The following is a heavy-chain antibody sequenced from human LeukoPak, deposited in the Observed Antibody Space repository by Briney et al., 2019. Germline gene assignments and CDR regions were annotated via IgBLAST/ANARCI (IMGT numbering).Heavy chain of an antibody. CDR3: ARDPLGYSYGFSAFDI. CDR2: INPNSGGT. V-gene: IGHV1-2*02. J-gene: IGHJ3*02. CDR1: GYTFTGYY. D-gene: IGHD5-18*01. Sequence: GASVKVSCKAPGYTFTGYYMHWVRQAPGQGLEWMGWINPNSGGTNYAQKFQGRVTMTRDTSISTAYMELSRLRSDDTAVYYCARDPLGYSYGFSAFDIWGQGTMVTVSS.